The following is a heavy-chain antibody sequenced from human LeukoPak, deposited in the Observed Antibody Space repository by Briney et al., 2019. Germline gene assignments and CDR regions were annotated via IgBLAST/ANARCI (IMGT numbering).Heavy chain of an antibody. V-gene: IGHV4-39*07. D-gene: IGHD6-13*01. Sequence: SETLSLTCVVSGGSIRTSSYYWAWIRQPPGKGLEWIVSMYYSGSTNYNPSLKSRVTISVDTSKNQFSLKLSSVTAADTAVYYCARARRLAAAGRRGSCYFDYWGQGTLVTVSS. J-gene: IGHJ4*02. CDR2: MYYSGST. CDR3: ARARRLAAAGRRGSCYFDY. CDR1: GGSIRTSSYY.